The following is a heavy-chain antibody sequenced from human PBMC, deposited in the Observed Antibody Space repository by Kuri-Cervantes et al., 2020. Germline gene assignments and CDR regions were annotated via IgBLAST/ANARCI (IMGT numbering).Heavy chain of an antibody. CDR2: SYSGNGNT. J-gene: IGHJ4*02. Sequence: ASVKVSCKASGYTFTSYGISWVRQAPGQGLEWMVGSYSGNGNTDYAQKLQGRVTMTTDTSTSTAYMELRSLRSDDTAVYYCARSRSGWYYFDYWGQGTLVTVSS. CDR1: GYTFTSYG. D-gene: IGHD6-19*01. CDR3: ARSRSGWYYFDY. V-gene: IGHV1-18*01.